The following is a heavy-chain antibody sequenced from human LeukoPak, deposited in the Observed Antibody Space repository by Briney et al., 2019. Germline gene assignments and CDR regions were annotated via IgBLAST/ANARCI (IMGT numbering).Heavy chain of an antibody. J-gene: IGHJ3*02. CDR3: AKSNGYGLIDI. D-gene: IGHD3-22*01. CDR1: GFTLSDYY. Sequence: GGSLRLSCAASGFTLSDYYMSWIRQAPGKGLEWVSYISSSGSIIYYADSVKGRFTISRDNSKNTLYLQMNSLRAEDTAVYYCAKSNGYGLIDIWGQGTMVTVSS. CDR2: ISSSGSII. V-gene: IGHV3-11*01.